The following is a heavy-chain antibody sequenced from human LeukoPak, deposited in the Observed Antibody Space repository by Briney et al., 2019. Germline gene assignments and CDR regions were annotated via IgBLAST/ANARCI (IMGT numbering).Heavy chain of an antibody. J-gene: IGHJ5*02. CDR1: GGTFSSYA. Sequence: SVKVSCKASGGTFSSYAISRVRQAPGQGLEWMGRIIPIFGTANYAQKFQGRVTITTDESTSTAYMELSSLRSEDTAVYYCARGPMVRGVIIDNWFDPWGQGTLVTVSS. CDR2: IIPIFGTA. D-gene: IGHD3-10*01. V-gene: IGHV1-69*05. CDR3: ARGPMVRGVIIDNWFDP.